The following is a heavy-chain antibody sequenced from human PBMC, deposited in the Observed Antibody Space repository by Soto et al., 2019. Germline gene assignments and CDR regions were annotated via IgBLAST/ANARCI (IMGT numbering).Heavy chain of an antibody. Sequence: QVQLVQSGAEVKKPGASVKVSCKASGYTFTGYYMHWVRQAPGQGLEWMGWINPNSGGTNYAQKFQGSVTIPRDTSIRTADPELSRLRSDDTAVYYCARDLSASRRYLQGRIDYLRQGTLVTFSS. CDR1: GYTFTGYY. J-gene: IGHJ4*02. CDR2: INPNSGGT. V-gene: IGHV1-2*04. CDR3: ARDLSASRRYLQGRIDY. D-gene: IGHD1-26*01.